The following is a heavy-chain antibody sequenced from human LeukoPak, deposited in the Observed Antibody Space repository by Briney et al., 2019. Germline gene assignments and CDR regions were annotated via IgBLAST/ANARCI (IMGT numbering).Heavy chain of an antibody. CDR1: ADSFSGYY. V-gene: IGHV4-59*01. D-gene: IGHD3-10*01. J-gene: IGHJ4*02. Sequence: SETLSVTCAVYADSFSGYYWSWIRQPPGKGLEWIGNINDNGSTNSNPSLKSRATISVDMSRKHFFLDLSSVTAADTAVYYCARAVHYSGTSDQYTGGWYYFDFWGQGTLVTVSS. CDR3: ARAVHYSGTSDQYTGGWYYFDF. CDR2: INDNGST.